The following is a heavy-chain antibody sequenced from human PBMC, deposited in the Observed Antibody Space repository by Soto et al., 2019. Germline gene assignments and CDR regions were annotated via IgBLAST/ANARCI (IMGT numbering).Heavy chain of an antibody. Sequence: TLSLTCAVYGGSFSGYYWSWLRQPPGKGLEWIGEINHSGSPNFNPSLKSRVTISVDTSKNQFSLKMTSVTAADTAVYYCATANWSHHYFDPWGQGTLVTVSS. CDR2: INHSGSP. CDR3: ATANWSHHYFDP. V-gene: IGHV4-34*01. D-gene: IGHD1-1*01. J-gene: IGHJ5*02. CDR1: GGSFSGYY.